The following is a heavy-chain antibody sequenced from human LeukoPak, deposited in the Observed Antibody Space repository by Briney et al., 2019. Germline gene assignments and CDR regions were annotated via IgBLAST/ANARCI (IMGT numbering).Heavy chain of an antibody. D-gene: IGHD4-23*01. CDR3: GGWVVNGGDIDQ. CDR1: GFTFSSHG. Sequence: GTSLRLSCAASGFTFSSHGMHCVRQAPGKGLEWVAVISYDGSKNYYAESVKGRFTISRDNAMNTLYLQMNSLRADDTAVYYCGGWVVNGGDIDQWGQGNLVTVSS. CDR2: ISYDGSKN. V-gene: IGHV3-30*03. J-gene: IGHJ4*02.